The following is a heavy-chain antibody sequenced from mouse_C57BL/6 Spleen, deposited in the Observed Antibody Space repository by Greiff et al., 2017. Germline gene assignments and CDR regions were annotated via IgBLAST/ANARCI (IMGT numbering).Heavy chain of an antibody. J-gene: IGHJ2*01. CDR1: GYSITSGYY. D-gene: IGHD1-1*01. Sequence: ESGPGLVKPSQSLSLTCSVTGYSITSGYYWNWIRQFPGNKLGWMGYISYDGSNNYNPSLKNRISITRDTSKNQFFLKLNSVTTEDTATYYCAREDYGSSYGYWGQGTTLTVSS. V-gene: IGHV3-6*01. CDR2: ISYDGSN. CDR3: AREDYGSSYGY.